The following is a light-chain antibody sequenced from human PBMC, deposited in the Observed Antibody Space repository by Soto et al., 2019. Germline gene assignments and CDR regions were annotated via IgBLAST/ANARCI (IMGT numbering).Light chain of an antibody. CDR3: QQFAVSRT. V-gene: IGKV1-39*01. CDR1: QSISSH. Sequence: DIRMTQSPSSLSASVGDTVTITCRASQSISSHLNWYQQKPGKAPXXLIFDASTLHSGVPSRFSGSGSGTEFTLTISSLQPDDFATYYCQQFAVSRTFGQGTKVDIK. CDR2: DAS. J-gene: IGKJ1*01.